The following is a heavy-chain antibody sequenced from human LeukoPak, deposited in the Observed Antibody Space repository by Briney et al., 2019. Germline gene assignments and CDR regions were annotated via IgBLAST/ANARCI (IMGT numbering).Heavy chain of an antibody. Sequence: GASVKVSCKASGYTFTSYGISWVRQAPGQGLEWMGGIIPIFGTANYAQKFQGRVTITADKSTSTAYMELSSLRSEDTAVYYCARGSSGYYYNFFYWFDPWGQGTLVTVSS. D-gene: IGHD3-22*01. CDR3: ARGSSGYYYNFFYWFDP. V-gene: IGHV1-69*06. CDR2: IIPIFGTA. CDR1: GYTFTSYG. J-gene: IGHJ5*02.